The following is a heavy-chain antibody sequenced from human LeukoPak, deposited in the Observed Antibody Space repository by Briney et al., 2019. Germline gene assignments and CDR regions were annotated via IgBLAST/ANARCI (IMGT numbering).Heavy chain of an antibody. Sequence: PGGSLRLSCAASGFTFSRYWMSCVRQAPGKGLEWVANIKQDGSEKYYVDSVKGRFTISRDNAKNSLYLQMNSLRAEDTAVYYCARDIAAAGTIYYYYYGMDVWGQGTTVTVSS. CDR1: GFTFSRYW. V-gene: IGHV3-7*01. J-gene: IGHJ6*02. D-gene: IGHD6-13*01. CDR2: IKQDGSEK. CDR3: ARDIAAAGTIYYYYYGMDV.